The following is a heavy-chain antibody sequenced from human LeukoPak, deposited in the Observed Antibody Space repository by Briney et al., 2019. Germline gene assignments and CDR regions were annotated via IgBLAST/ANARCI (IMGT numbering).Heavy chain of an antibody. CDR1: GYSFNTYW. V-gene: IGHV5-51*01. D-gene: IGHD3-9*01. CDR2: IYQANSDT. Sequence: PGGSLRLSCKGSGYSFNTYWIAWVRQMPGKGLEWMGSIYQANSDTKYSQSFQGHVTISADQSISTAYLQWSSLKASDTAMYYCARRYYNLLTGYDSFDIWGQGTMGTISS. CDR3: ARRYYNLLTGYDSFDI. J-gene: IGHJ3*02.